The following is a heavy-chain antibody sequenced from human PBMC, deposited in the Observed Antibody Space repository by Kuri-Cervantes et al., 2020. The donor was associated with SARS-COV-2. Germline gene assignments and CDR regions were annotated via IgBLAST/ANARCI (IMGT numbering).Heavy chain of an antibody. D-gene: IGHD5-18*01. CDR3: ARDMGGGYSYGSEDY. J-gene: IGHJ4*02. CDR2: IIGSGGST. V-gene: IGHV3-23*01. Sequence: GEYPKTSCAAPGFTFSSYAMSWVRQAPGKGLEWVSAIIGSGGSTYYADSVKGRFTISRDNAKNSLYLQMNSLRAEDTAVYYCARDMGGGYSYGSEDYWGQGTLVTVSS. CDR1: GFTFSSYA.